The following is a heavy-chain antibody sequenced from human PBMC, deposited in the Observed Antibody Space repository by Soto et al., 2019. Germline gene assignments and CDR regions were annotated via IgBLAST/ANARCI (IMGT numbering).Heavy chain of an antibody. D-gene: IGHD3-16*01. CDR3: ARDGTFGAKGGSLDI. Sequence: RLSCAASGFTSRTYGMHWVRQAPGKGLEWVAIFWYDGSNKYYAESVKGRFTISRDNSKNTLYLQMNSLRAEDTAVYYCARDGTFGAKGGSLDIWGQGTMVTVSS. CDR2: FWYDGSNK. V-gene: IGHV3-33*01. CDR1: GFTSRTYG. J-gene: IGHJ3*02.